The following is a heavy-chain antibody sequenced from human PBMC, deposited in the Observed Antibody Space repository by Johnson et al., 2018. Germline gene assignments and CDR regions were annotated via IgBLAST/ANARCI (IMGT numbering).Heavy chain of an antibody. CDR1: GYSFTSYW. CDR2: IYPGDSDT. V-gene: IGHV5-51*01. D-gene: IGHD3-10*01. Sequence: VQLVQSGAEVKKPGESLQISCKGSGYSFTSYWIVWVRQMPGKGLEWMGIIYPGDSDTRYSPSFQGQVTISADKSISTAYLQWSSLKASDTAMYYWARVGGGSGIYYSYMDVWGKGTTVTVSS. J-gene: IGHJ6*03. CDR3: ARVGGGSGIYYSYMDV.